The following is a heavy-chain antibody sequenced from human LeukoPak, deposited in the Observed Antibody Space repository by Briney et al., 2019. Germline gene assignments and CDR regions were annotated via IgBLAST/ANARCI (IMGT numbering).Heavy chain of an antibody. J-gene: IGHJ4*02. CDR1: GGSFSGYY. Sequence: PSETLSLTCAVYGGSFSGYYWSWIRQPPGKGLEWIGEINHSGSTNYNPSLKSRVTISVDTSKNQFSLKLSSVTAADTAVYYCAREPIAVAGPIDYWGQGTLVTVSS. D-gene: IGHD6-19*01. CDR2: INHSGST. V-gene: IGHV4-34*01. CDR3: AREPIAVAGPIDY.